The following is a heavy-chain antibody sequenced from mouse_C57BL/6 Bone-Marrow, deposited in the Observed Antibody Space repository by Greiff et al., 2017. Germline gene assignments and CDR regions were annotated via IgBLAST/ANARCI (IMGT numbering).Heavy chain of an antibody. CDR2: IYPSDSET. J-gene: IGHJ1*03. CDR3: ASPSIYYYGSPWYFDV. Sequence: QVQLQQPGAELVRPGSSVKLSCKASGYTFTSYWMDWVKQRPGQGLEWIGNIYPSDSETHYNQKFKDKATLTVDKSSSTAYMQLSSLTSEDSAVYYCASPSIYYYGSPWYFDVWGTGTTVTVSS. D-gene: IGHD1-1*01. CDR1: GYTFTSYW. V-gene: IGHV1-61*01.